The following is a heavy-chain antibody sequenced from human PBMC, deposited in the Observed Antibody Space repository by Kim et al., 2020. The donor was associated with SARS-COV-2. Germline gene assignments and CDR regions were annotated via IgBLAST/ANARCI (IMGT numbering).Heavy chain of an antibody. CDR3: ARSYYYDDGGSSSFDS. J-gene: IGHJ4*02. D-gene: IGHD3-22*01. Sequence: SETLSLTCTVSGGSISTRYYWGWIRHPPGKGLEWIGSIYYGGSTYYNPSLKSRVTISVDTSKNQFSLRLSSVTAADSAVYFCARSYYYDDGGSSSFDSWGQGSPVTVSS. CDR2: IYYGGST. CDR1: GGSISTRYY. V-gene: IGHV4-39*01.